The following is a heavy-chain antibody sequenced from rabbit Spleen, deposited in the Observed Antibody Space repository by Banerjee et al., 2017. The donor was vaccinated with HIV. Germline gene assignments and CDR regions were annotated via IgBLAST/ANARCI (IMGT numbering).Heavy chain of an antibody. CDR1: GVSLNDKDV. D-gene: IGHD7-1*01. CDR2: INIVTGKS. CDR3: ARDSYSTIYKYYLDS. J-gene: IGHJ4*01. Sequence: QQQLEESGGGLVKPEGSLTLTCKASGVSLNDKDVMCWVRQAPGKGLEWIACINIVTGKSVYASWAKGRFTMSRTSSTTVTLQMTSLTAADTATYFCARDSYSTIYKYYLDSWGPGTLVTVS. V-gene: IGHV1S45*01.